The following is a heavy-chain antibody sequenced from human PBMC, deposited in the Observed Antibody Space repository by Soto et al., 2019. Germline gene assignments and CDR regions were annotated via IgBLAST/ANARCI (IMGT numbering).Heavy chain of an antibody. CDR2: ISGSATTI. J-gene: IGHJ5*02. Sequence: QVQLVESGGGLVKPGGSLRLSCAASGFTFTDYYMTWIRRAPGKGLEWVSYISGSATTIYYADSVKGRFTISRDNANNSLYLQMNSLRADDSAVYYCAGREYGGDSHHWFDPWGQGTLVTVSS. D-gene: IGHD2-21*02. CDR3: AGREYGGDSHHWFDP. V-gene: IGHV3-11*01. CDR1: GFTFTDYY.